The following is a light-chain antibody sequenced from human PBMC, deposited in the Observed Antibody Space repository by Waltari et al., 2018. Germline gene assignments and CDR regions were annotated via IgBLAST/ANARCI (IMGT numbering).Light chain of an antibody. CDR2: LGS. CDR1: QSLLHSNGYTY. J-gene: IGKJ1*01. CDR3: RQALQTPWT. V-gene: IGKV2-28*01. Sequence: DIVMTQSPLSLPVTPGEPASISCRSSQSLLHSNGYTYLDWYLQMPGQSPQLLIYLGSNRASGVPDRFSGSGSGTDFTLKISRVEAEDVGVYYCRQALQTPWTFGQGTKVEI.